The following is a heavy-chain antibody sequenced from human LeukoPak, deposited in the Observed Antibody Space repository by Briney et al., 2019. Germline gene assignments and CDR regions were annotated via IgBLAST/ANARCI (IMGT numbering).Heavy chain of an antibody. J-gene: IGHJ4*02. D-gene: IGHD3-3*01. CDR3: AKDLNDFWSGYRYYFAY. CDR2: ISGSGGST. V-gene: IGHV3-23*01. CDR1: GFTFSSYA. Sequence: GGPLRLSCAASGFTFSSYAMSWVRQAPGKGLEWVSAISGSGGSTYYADSVKGRFTISRDNSKNTLYLQMNSLRAEDTAVYYCAKDLNDFWSGYRYYFAYWGQGTLVTVSS.